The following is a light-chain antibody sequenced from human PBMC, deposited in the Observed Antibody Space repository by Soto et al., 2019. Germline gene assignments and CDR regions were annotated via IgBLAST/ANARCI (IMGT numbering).Light chain of an antibody. CDR3: QQYNSSPRT. Sequence: EIVLTQSPGTLSLSPGESATLSCRASQSISSSYLAWYQQKPGQAPRLLIYGASRRATGIPDRFSGSGSGTDFTLTISRLEPEDFAVYYCQQYNSSPRTFGQGTKVEIK. CDR2: GAS. V-gene: IGKV3-20*01. J-gene: IGKJ1*01. CDR1: QSISSSY.